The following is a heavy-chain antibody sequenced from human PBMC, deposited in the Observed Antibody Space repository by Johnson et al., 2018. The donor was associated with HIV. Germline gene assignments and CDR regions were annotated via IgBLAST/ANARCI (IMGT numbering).Heavy chain of an antibody. CDR1: GFTFSSYA. V-gene: IGHV3-30*04. CDR2: ISYDGSNK. D-gene: IGHD5/OR15-5a*01. J-gene: IGHJ3*01. CDR3: ARGIIVSPDAFDF. Sequence: QVQLVESGGGVVQPGRSLRLSCAASGFTFSSYAMHWVRQAPGKGLEWVAVISYDGSNKYYADSVKGRFTISRDNSKNTLYLQMDSLRAEDTAVYYCARGIIVSPDAFDFWGLGTRVTVSS.